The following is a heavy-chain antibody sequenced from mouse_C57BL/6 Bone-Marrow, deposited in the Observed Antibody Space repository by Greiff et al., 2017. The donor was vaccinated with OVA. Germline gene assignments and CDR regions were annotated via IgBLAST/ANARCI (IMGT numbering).Heavy chain of an antibody. Sequence: QVQLQQPGAELVKPGASVKMSCKASGYTFTSYWITWVKQRPGQGLEWIGDLYPGSGGTNYNEKFQSKATLTVDTSSSTAYMQLSSLTSYDSAVYNCARHYGSPSPAFFAYWGQGTLVTVSA. CDR2: LYPGSGGT. V-gene: IGHV1-55*01. CDR3: ARHYGSPSPAFFAY. D-gene: IGHD1-1*01. CDR1: GYTFTSYW. J-gene: IGHJ3*01.